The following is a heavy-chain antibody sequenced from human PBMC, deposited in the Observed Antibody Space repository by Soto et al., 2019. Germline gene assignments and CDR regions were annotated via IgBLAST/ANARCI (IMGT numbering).Heavy chain of an antibody. CDR1: GLSVSINY. CDR2: IYANGNT. V-gene: IGHV3-53*01. J-gene: IGHJ4*02. CDR3: APQGISGNYWEDFDY. D-gene: IGHD1-26*01. Sequence: GGSLRLSCAASGLSVSINYMSWVRQAPGRGLEWVSVIYANGNTYYADSVKGRFTLSRDNLKNRLYLQMNSLRADDTAVYYCAPQGISGNYWEDFDYWGRGTLVTVSS.